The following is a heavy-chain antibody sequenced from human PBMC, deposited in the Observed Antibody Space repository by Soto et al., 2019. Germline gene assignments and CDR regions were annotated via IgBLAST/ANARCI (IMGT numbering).Heavy chain of an antibody. J-gene: IGHJ6*02. Sequence: EVQLLESGGGFVQPGGSLRLSCAATGFTFSVYAMTWVRQAPGKGLEGVSAVTANGGSTYSADSVKGRFTISSDNSKNTLFLQMNSLRAEDTAVYYCASLGVGDWANYYYYYGMDVWGQGTTVTVSS. CDR2: VTANGGST. CDR3: ASLGVGDWANYYYYYGMDV. V-gene: IGHV3-23*01. D-gene: IGHD2-21*02. CDR1: GFTFSVYA.